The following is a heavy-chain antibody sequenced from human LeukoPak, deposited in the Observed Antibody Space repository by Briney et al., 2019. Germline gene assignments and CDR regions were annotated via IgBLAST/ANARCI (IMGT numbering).Heavy chain of an antibody. CDR3: ARLNVVVVPAAIPIPFDP. J-gene: IGHJ5*02. D-gene: IGHD2-2*02. Sequence: PSETLSLTCAVYGDSISSGYYWGWIRQPPGKGLEWIGSIYHSGSTYYNPSLKSRVTISVDTSKNQFSLKLSSVTAADTAVYYCARLNVVVVPAAIPIPFDPWGQGTLVTVSS. V-gene: IGHV4-38-2*01. CDR1: GDSISSGYY. CDR2: IYHSGST.